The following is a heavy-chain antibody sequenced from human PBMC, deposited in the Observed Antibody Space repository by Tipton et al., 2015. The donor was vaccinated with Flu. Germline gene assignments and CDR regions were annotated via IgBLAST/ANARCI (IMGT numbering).Heavy chain of an antibody. V-gene: IGHV3-33*01. Sequence: SGFGFSNYGMHWVRQAPGKGLEWVTGIWYDGSNKNYADSVKGRFTISRDNSKNTLDLQMDSLRAEDTAVYYCARQRGPMVRFGVVMILYGMDVWGQGTTVTVSS. CDR1: GFGFSNYG. D-gene: IGHD3-3*01. CDR2: IWYDGSNK. CDR3: ARQRGPMVRFGVVMILYGMDV. J-gene: IGHJ6*02.